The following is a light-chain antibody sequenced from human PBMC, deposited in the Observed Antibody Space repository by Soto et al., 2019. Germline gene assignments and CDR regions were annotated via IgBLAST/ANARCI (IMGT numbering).Light chain of an antibody. CDR1: SSDVGGYNY. Sequence: QSALTQPASVSGSPGQSITISCTGTSSDVGGYNYVSWYQQHPGKAPKLMIYKVSNRPSGVSNRFSGSKSGNTASLTISGLQAEDEADYYCSSHTSSSTVFGGGTQLTVL. CDR3: SSHTSSSTV. V-gene: IGLV2-14*01. CDR2: KVS. J-gene: IGLJ2*01.